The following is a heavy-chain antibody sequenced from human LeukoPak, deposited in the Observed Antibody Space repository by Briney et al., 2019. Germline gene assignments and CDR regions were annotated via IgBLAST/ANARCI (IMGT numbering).Heavy chain of an antibody. CDR2: IYYSGST. CDR1: GGSISSSSYY. Sequence: SETLSLTCTVSGGSISSSSYYWGWIRQPPGKGLEWIGSIYYSGSTYYNPSLKSRVTISVDTSKNQFSLKLSSVTAADTAVYYCARAAGVSAPDIFSGSYYHWGQGTLVTVSS. J-gene: IGHJ5*02. CDR3: ARAAGVSAPDIFSGSYYH. D-gene: IGHD1-26*01. V-gene: IGHV4-39*01.